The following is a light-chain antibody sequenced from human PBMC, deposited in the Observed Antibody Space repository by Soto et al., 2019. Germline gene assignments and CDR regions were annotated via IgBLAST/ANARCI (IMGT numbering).Light chain of an antibody. Sequence: DIVMTQSPASLSVSLGERATINCKSSQPVLYSSNNKNHLAWYQQRPGQPPKLLFSWASTRESGVPDRFSASGSGTDFTLSIGSLQAEDVAVYYCQQYYSTPRTFGQGTKVEIK. CDR1: QPVLYSSNNKNH. J-gene: IGKJ1*01. CDR2: WAS. CDR3: QQYYSTPRT. V-gene: IGKV4-1*01.